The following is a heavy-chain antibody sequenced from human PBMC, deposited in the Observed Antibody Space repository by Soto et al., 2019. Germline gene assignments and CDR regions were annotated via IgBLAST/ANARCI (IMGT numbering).Heavy chain of an antibody. D-gene: IGHD3-10*01. V-gene: IGHV3-49*03. CDR2: IRSKAYGGTT. Sequence: PGGSLRLSCTASGFTFGDYAMSWFRQAPGKGLEWVGFIRSKAYGGTTEYAASVKGRFTISRDDSKSIAYLQMNSLKTQDTAVYYCTRAEDYYGSGSYYNSYYYYGMEVWGQGTTVTVSS. CDR1: GFTFGDYA. J-gene: IGHJ6*02. CDR3: TRAEDYYGSGSYYNSYYYYGMEV.